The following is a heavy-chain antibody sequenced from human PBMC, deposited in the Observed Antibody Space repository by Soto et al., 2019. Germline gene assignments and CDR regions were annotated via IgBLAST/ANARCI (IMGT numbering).Heavy chain of an antibody. CDR2: IIPIFGTA. J-gene: IGHJ5*02. V-gene: IGHV1-69*13. Sequence: SVKVSCKASGGTFSSYAISWARQAPGQGLEWMGGIIPIFGTANYAQKFQGRVTITADESTSTAYMELSSLRSEDTAVYYCASYDSSGDFDPWGQGTLVTVSS. D-gene: IGHD3-22*01. CDR1: GGTFSSYA. CDR3: ASYDSSGDFDP.